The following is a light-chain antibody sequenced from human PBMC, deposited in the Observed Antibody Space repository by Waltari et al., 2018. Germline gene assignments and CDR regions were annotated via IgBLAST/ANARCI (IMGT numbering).Light chain of an antibody. CDR3: QQYYSSPRT. Sequence: DIVMTQSPDSLAVSLGERATINCKSSQSVLYNSNNKNYLAWYQQKPGKPTKLLIYWASTRQSGVPDRFSGGGSGTDFTLTISSLQAEDVAVYYCQQYYSSPRTFGQGTKVEIK. J-gene: IGKJ1*01. CDR2: WAS. V-gene: IGKV4-1*01. CDR1: QSVLYNSNNKNY.